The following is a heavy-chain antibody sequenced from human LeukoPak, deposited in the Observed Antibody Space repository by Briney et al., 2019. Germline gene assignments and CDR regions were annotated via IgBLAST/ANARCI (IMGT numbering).Heavy chain of an antibody. CDR3: VRVCSSSSCSQDH. V-gene: IGHV4-4*07. J-gene: IGHJ4*02. CDR2: IYTSGST. D-gene: IGHD2-2*01. Sequence: SETLSLSCTVSGGSISSYYWSWIRQPAGKGLGWIGRIYTSGSTNYNHSPKSRVTMSVDTFKNQSSLKQSTVTAADTAAYYCVRVCSSSSCSQDHWGQGTLVTVPS. CDR1: GGSISSYY.